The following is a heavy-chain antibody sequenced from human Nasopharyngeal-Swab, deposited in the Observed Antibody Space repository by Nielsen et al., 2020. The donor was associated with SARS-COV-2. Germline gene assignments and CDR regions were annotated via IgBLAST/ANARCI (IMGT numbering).Heavy chain of an antibody. D-gene: IGHD5-18*01. CDR1: GYSFGDYF. Sequence: ASVKVSCKASGYSFGDYFMEWIRQAPGQGLEWMGRINPNSGGTNYAQKFQGRVTMTRDTSLRTGTMELSGLRSDDTAVYFCSRVPRVGGYSYGYDYWGQGTLVTVSS. V-gene: IGHV1-2*06. J-gene: IGHJ4*02. CDR3: SRVPRVGGYSYGYDY. CDR2: INPNSGGT.